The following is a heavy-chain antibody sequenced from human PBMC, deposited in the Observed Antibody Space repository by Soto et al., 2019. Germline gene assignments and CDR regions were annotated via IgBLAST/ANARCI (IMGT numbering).Heavy chain of an antibody. CDR2: ISGYNGDT. Sequence: QGHLVQSGAEVRKPGASVKVSCKASGYTFTRHGISWVRQAPGQGLEWMGWISGYNGDTNYAQNLQGRVTMTIDTSXXTAYMELRTLTSDDTAVYYCAKNGQPPYYYYGLDVWGQGTTVTVSS. CDR3: AKNGQPPYYYYGLDV. CDR1: GYTFTRHG. J-gene: IGHJ6*02. D-gene: IGHD2-8*01. V-gene: IGHV1-18*01.